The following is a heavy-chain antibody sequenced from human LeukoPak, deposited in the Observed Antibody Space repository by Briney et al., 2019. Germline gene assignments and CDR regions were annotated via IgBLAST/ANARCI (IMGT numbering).Heavy chain of an antibody. V-gene: IGHV1-18*01. J-gene: IGHJ3*02. CDR2: ISGNNGIT. CDR3: AKVGGGSWSKDAFDI. Sequence: ASVTVSCKASGYTFSSYGLSWVRQAPGQGLEWMGWISGNNGITNYAQKLQGRVTMTTDTSTSTAYMELRSLRSDDTAVYYCAKVGGGSWSKDAFDIWGQGTMVTVSS. D-gene: IGHD2-15*01. CDR1: GYTFSSYG.